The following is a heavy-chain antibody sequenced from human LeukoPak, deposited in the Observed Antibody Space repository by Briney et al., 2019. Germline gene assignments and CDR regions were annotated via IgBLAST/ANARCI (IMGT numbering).Heavy chain of an antibody. D-gene: IGHD2-2*01. CDR3: ARDVVVVPAAIHYGMDV. CDR2: INHSGRT. J-gene: IGHJ6*02. Sequence: SETLSLTCAVYGGSFSDYFWGWLRQPPGKGLEWIGEINHSGRTYYNPSLKSRVTISVDTSKNQFSLNLSSVTAADTAVYYCARDVVVVPAAIHYGMDVWGQGTTVTVS. V-gene: IGHV4-34*01. CDR1: GGSFSDYF.